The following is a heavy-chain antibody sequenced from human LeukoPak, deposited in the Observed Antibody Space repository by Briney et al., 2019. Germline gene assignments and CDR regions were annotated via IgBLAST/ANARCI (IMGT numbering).Heavy chain of an antibody. CDR1: GFTFSSYW. D-gene: IGHD3-16*02. CDR3: ARDFLPDDYVWGSYPPDY. V-gene: IGHV3-7*01. Sequence: GGSLRLSCAASGFTFSSYWMSWVRQAPGKGLEWVANIKQDGSEKYYVDSVKGRFTISRDNAKNSLYLQMNSLRAEDTAVYYCARDFLPDDYVWGSYPPDYWGQGTLVTVSS. CDR2: IKQDGSEK. J-gene: IGHJ4*02.